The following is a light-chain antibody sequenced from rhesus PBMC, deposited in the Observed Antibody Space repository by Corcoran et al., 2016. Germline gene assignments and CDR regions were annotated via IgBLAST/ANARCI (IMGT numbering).Light chain of an antibody. J-gene: IGKJ2*01. V-gene: IGKV1-22*01. CDR2: KAS. Sequence: DFQRTQSPSSLSASVVDTVTITCRASQSIRYWLAWYQQKPGKAPKLLVYKASSLQRGFPARFRGSGSGTDFTLTISSLQSEDFATYSCQQYNSSPYSFGQGTKVEI. CDR1: QSIRYW. CDR3: QQYNSSPYS.